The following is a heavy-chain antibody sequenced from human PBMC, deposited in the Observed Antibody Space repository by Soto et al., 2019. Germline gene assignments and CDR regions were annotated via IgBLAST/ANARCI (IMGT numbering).Heavy chain of an antibody. D-gene: IGHD3-10*01. J-gene: IGHJ3*02. CDR3: ARVVTMLRGGITGRGSVAYDI. CDR2: ISSSISYI. Sequence: EVQLVESGGGLVKPGGSLRLSCAASGFTFSSYSMNWVRQALGKGLECVSSISSSISYIYYADSVKGRSTFSKDNAKKFLYLQKHNLSPGHTVVYYCARVVTMLRGGITGRGSVAYDISGEGKMVAVSS. CDR1: GFTFSSYS. V-gene: IGHV3-21*01.